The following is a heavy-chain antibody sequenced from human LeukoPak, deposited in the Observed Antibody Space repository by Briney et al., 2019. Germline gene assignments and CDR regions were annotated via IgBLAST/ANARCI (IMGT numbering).Heavy chain of an antibody. CDR2: IHPSGML. Sequence: TSQTLSLACTESGASFSSGDQYWNWIRHSPGKGLEWIGSIHPSGMLYNNPSLEIRVSISIDTSKNQFSLNLNSVTAADTAVYFCSRGLDSRKLGYWGQGTLVTVSS. CDR3: SRGLDSRKLGY. J-gene: IGHJ4*02. V-gene: IGHV4-31*03. D-gene: IGHD3-22*01. CDR1: GASFSSGDQY.